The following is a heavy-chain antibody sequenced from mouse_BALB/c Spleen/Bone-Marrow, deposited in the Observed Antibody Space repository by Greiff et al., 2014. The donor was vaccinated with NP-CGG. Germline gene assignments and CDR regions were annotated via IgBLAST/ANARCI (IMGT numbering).Heavy chain of an antibody. CDR1: GFNIKDTY. D-gene: IGHD1-1*01. V-gene: IGHV14-3*02. CDR3: ASYCYGSSYGFAY. CDR2: IDPANGNT. Sequence: VQLQQSGAELVKPGASVKLSCTASGFNIKDTYMHWVKQRPEQGLERIGRIDPANGNTKYDPKFQGKATITADTSSNTAYLQLSSLTSEDTAVYYCASYCYGSSYGFAYWGQGTLVTVSA. J-gene: IGHJ3*01.